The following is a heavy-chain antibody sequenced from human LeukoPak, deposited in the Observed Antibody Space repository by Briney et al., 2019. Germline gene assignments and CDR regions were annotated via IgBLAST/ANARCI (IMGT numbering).Heavy chain of an antibody. Sequence: SETLSLTCTVSGGSISSSSYYWGWIRQPPGKRLEWIGSIYYSGSTYYNPSLKSRVTISVDTSKNQFSLKLSSVTAADTAVYYCANSLGYCSSTSCYWAWFDPWGQGTLVTVSS. CDR1: GGSISSSSYY. V-gene: IGHV4-39*01. D-gene: IGHD2-2*01. J-gene: IGHJ5*02. CDR3: ANSLGYCSSTSCYWAWFDP. CDR2: IYYSGST.